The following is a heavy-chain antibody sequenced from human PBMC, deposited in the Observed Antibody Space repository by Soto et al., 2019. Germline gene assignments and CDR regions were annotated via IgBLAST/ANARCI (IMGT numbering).Heavy chain of an antibody. J-gene: IGHJ6*02. D-gene: IGHD6-19*01. CDR3: ARDSKGYSSGWDYYYYGMDV. Sequence: GGSLRLSCAASGFTVSSNYMSWVRQAPGKGLEWVSVIYSGGSTYYADSVKGRFTISRDNSKNTLYLQMNSLRAEDTAVYYCARDSKGYSSGWDYYYYGMDVWGQGTTVTSP. V-gene: IGHV3-53*01. CDR1: GFTVSSNY. CDR2: IYSGGST.